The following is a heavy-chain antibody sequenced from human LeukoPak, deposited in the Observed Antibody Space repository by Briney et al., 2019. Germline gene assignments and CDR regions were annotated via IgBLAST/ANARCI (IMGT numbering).Heavy chain of an antibody. CDR2: ISSSSYM. CDR3: ARGLSRSVPDMGIFY. D-gene: IGHD2-15*01. Sequence: GGSLRLSCAASGFTFSNYNMNWVRQAPGKGLEWVSSISSSSYMSYADSVKGRFTISRDNAKNSLYLQMNSLRAEDTAVYYCARGLSRSVPDMGIFYWGQGTLVTVSS. CDR1: GFTFSNYN. J-gene: IGHJ4*02. V-gene: IGHV3-21*01.